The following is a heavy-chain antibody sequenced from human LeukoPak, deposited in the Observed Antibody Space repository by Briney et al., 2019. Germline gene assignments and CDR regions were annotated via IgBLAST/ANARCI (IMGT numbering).Heavy chain of an antibody. V-gene: IGHV3-23*01. CDR3: AKGALRVRGVIITQNFDY. D-gene: IGHD3-10*01. Sequence: GGSLRLSCAASGFTFSSYAMSWVRQAPGKGLEWVSAISGSGGSTYYADSVKGRFTISRDNSKNTLYLQMNSLRAEDTSVYYCAKGALRVRGVIITQNFDYWGQGSLVTVSS. J-gene: IGHJ4*02. CDR2: ISGSGGST. CDR1: GFTFSSYA.